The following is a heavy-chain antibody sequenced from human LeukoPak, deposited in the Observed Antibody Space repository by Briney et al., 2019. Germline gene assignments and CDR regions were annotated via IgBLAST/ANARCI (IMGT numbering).Heavy chain of an antibody. Sequence: ASVKVSCKASGYTFTGYYMHWVRQAPGQGLEWMGWINPNSGSTNYAQKLQGRVTMTRDTSISTAYVELSRLRSDDTAVYYCARDSDWEVNWFDPWGQGTLVTVSS. J-gene: IGHJ5*02. CDR2: INPNSGST. CDR3: ARDSDWEVNWFDP. CDR1: GYTFTGYY. D-gene: IGHD3/OR15-3a*01. V-gene: IGHV1-2*02.